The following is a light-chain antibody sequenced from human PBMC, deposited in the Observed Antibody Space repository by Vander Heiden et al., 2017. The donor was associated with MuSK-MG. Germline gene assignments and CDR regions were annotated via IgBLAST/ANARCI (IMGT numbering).Light chain of an antibody. CDR1: QSVSSNY. CDR2: GAS. J-gene: IGKJ1*01. V-gene: IGKV3-20*01. CDR3: QQHGSSPAT. Sequence: EIVLTQSPGTLSLSPGERATLSCRASQSVSSNYLVWYQQKPGQAPRLLMFGASSRATGIPDRFSGSGSGTDFTLTISRLEPEDFAVYYCQQHGSSPATFGQGTKVEIK.